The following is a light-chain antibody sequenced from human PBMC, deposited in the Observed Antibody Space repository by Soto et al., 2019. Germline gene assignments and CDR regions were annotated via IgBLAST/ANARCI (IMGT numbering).Light chain of an antibody. J-gene: IGLJ1*01. CDR3: LSYAGSDNVV. CDR2: QVT. CDR1: SSDVGAHDY. V-gene: IGLV2-8*01. Sequence: QSVLTQPASVSGSPGQSVTIFCTGTSSDVGAHDYVSWYQQHPGKAPKLLIYQVTKRPSGVPVRFSGSKSGNTASLTVSGLQADDEATYYCLSYAGSDNVVFGPGTKVTVL.